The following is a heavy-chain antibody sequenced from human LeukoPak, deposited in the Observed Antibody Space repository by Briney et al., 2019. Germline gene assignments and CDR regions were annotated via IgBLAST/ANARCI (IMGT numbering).Heavy chain of an antibody. CDR2: ISSSSSYI. Sequence: GGSLRLSCAASGFTFSSYSMNWVRQAPGRGLEWVSSISSSSSYIYYADSVKGRFTISRDNAKNSLYLQMNSLRAEDTAVYYCARGVGKSGAFDIWGRGTMVTVSS. CDR3: ARGVGKSGAFDI. CDR1: GFTFSSYS. V-gene: IGHV3-21*01. D-gene: IGHD2-15*01. J-gene: IGHJ3*02.